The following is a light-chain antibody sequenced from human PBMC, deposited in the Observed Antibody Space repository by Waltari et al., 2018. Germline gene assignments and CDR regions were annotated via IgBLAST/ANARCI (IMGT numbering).Light chain of an antibody. V-gene: IGKV1-NL1*01. Sequence: DIQMTQSPSSLSASIRDRVTITCRASQGIRNSLVWYQLKPGTAPKLLLSPASTLDSGVPSRFSGSGSGTVYTLTISSLQPEDLATYSCQQFYSLPYTFGQGTRLEL. CDR3: QQFYSLPYT. CDR2: PAS. J-gene: IGKJ2*01. CDR1: QGIRNS.